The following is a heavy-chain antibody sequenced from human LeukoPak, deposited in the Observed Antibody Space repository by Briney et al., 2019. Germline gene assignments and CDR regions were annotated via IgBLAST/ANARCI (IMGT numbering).Heavy chain of an antibody. Sequence: SETLSLTCTVSGGSISSYYWSWIRQPPGKGLEWIGYIYYSGSTNYNPSLKSRVTISVNTSKNQFSLKLSSVTAADTAVYYCARGGSSSWGIDYWGQGTLVTVSS. CDR3: ARGGSSSWGIDY. CDR2: IYYSGST. J-gene: IGHJ4*02. D-gene: IGHD6-13*01. V-gene: IGHV4-59*01. CDR1: GGSISSYY.